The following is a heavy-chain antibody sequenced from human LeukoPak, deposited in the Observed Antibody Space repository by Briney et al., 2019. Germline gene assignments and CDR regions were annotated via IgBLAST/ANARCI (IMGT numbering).Heavy chain of an antibody. J-gene: IGHJ3*02. CDR2: FYSSGNI. Sequence: PSETLSLTCTASGGSVTSITSYWGWIRQPPGAGLQWTGAFYSSGNIHYNPSLRGRATISLDASKNQFSLNLGSVTAADTAVYYCVRVTATNYYDSIGHHDAFDIWGQGTLVTVSS. D-gene: IGHD3-22*01. V-gene: IGHV4-39*07. CDR3: VRVTATNYYDSIGHHDAFDI. CDR1: GGSVTSITSY.